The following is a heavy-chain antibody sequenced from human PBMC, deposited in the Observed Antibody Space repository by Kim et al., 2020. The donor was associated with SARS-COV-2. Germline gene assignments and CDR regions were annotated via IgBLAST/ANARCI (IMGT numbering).Heavy chain of an antibody. CDR1: GFTFSNYW. CDR3: ARGTFQQGFDP. Sequence: GGSLRLSCEASGFTFSNYWMNWVRQGPGKGLVWVSRINSDGGDTHYADSVEGRFTISRANAENTLHLQLHSLGVEDTAIYYCARGTFQQGFDPWGQGTLVTVSS. J-gene: IGHJ5*02. CDR2: INSDGGDT. V-gene: IGHV3-74*01.